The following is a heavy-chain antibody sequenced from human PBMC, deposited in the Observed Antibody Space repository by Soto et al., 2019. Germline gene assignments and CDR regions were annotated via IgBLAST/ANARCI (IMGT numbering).Heavy chain of an antibody. J-gene: IGHJ5*02. Sequence: EVQLLESGGGLVQPGGSLRLSCAASGFTFSSYAMSWVRQAPGKGLEWVSAISGSGGSTYYADSVKGRFTIPRDNSKNTRYLQMTSLRAEDTAVYYCAKGLSPWTGAYYDFWSGYYSAPWFDPWGQGTLVTVSS. CDR1: GFTFSSYA. CDR3: AKGLSPWTGAYYDFWSGYYSAPWFDP. D-gene: IGHD3-3*01. V-gene: IGHV3-23*01. CDR2: ISGSGGST.